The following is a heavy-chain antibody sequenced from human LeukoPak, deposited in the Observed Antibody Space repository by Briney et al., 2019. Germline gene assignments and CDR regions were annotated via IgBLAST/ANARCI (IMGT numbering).Heavy chain of an antibody. CDR2: IYYSGST. D-gene: IGHD5-18*01. CDR3: ARRGYSYGVYYFDY. V-gene: IGHV4-39*01. CDR1: GGSISSSTYY. Sequence: SETLSLTCTVSGGSISSSTYYWGWIRQPPGKGLEWIGSIYYSGSTYYNPSLKSRVTISVDTSKNQFSLKLSSVTAADTAVYYCARRGYSYGVYYFDYWGQGTLVTVSS. J-gene: IGHJ4*02.